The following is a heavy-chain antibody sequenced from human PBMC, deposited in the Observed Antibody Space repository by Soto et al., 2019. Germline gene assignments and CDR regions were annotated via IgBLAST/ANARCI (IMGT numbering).Heavy chain of an antibody. V-gene: IGHV4-34*01. CDR2: INHSGST. Sequence: QVQLQQWGAGLLKPSETLSPTCAVYGGSFSGYYWSWIRQPPGKGLEWIGEINHSGSTNYNPSLKSRCIISVDTSKNQFSLKLSAVTAADTAVYYCARTYSSSWSPFEYWGQGTLVTVSS. CDR1: GGSFSGYY. D-gene: IGHD6-13*01. J-gene: IGHJ4*02. CDR3: ARTYSSSWSPFEY.